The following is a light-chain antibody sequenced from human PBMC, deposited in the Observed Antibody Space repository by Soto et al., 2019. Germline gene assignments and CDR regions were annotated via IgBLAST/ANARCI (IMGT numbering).Light chain of an antibody. V-gene: IGLV2-8*01. CDR1: SSDVGAYDY. CDR2: EVN. CDR3: CSNAGSYSWV. J-gene: IGLJ2*01. Sequence: QSALTQPPSASGSPGQSVTISCTGTSSDVGAYDYVCWYQQHPGKAPKLMIYEVNKRPSGVPDRFSGSKSGNTASLTVSGLQAGDEADYYCCSNAGSYSWVFGGGTQLTVL.